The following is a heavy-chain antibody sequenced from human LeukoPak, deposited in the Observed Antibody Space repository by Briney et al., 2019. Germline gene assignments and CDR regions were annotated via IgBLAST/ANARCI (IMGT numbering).Heavy chain of an antibody. CDR1: GFTFSSYA. Sequence: GGSLRLSCAASGFTFSSYAMSWVRQAPGKGLEWVSAISGSGGSTYYADSVEGRFTISRDNSKNTLYLQMNSLRAEDTAVYYCASDDFWSGYQYMGPFDYWGQGTLVTVSS. CDR2: ISGSGGST. D-gene: IGHD3-3*01. J-gene: IGHJ4*02. CDR3: ASDDFWSGYQYMGPFDY. V-gene: IGHV3-23*01.